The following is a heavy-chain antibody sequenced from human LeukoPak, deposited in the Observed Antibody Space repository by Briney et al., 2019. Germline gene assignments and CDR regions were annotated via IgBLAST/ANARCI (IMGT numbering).Heavy chain of an antibody. D-gene: IGHD6-13*01. Sequence: GRSLRLSCAASGFTFSSYGMHWVRQAPGKGLEWVAVIWYGGSNKYYADSVKGRFTISRDNSKNTLYLQMNSLSAEDTAVYYCAKDRGEQQLYYMDVWGKGTAVTVSS. CDR1: GFTFSSYG. CDR2: IWYGGSNK. V-gene: IGHV3-30*18. CDR3: AKDRGEQQLYYMDV. J-gene: IGHJ6*03.